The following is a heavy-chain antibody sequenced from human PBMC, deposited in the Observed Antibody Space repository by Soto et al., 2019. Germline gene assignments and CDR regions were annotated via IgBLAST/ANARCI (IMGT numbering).Heavy chain of an antibody. V-gene: IGHV4-59*01. J-gene: IGHJ4*02. Sequence: QVQLQGSGPGLVKPSETLSLTCTVSGSSISSYYWSWFRQPPGKGLEWIGYIYYSGSTSYNPSLKSRVTISIDTSKNQFSLKLSSVTAVDTAVYYCARGATVTSGDWGQGILVTVSS. D-gene: IGHD4-17*01. CDR1: GSSISSYY. CDR3: ARGATVTSGD. CDR2: IYYSGST.